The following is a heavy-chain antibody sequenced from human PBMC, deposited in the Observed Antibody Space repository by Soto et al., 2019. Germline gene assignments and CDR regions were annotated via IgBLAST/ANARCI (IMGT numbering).Heavy chain of an antibody. Sequence: ASVKVTCKASGYTFTSNGSRWVRQAPGQGLEWMGWISAYNGNTNYAQKLQGRVTMTTDTSTSTAYMELRSLRSDDTAVYYCAREGSRTHDAFDIWGQGTMVTVSS. CDR1: GYTFTSNG. CDR2: ISAYNGNT. V-gene: IGHV1-18*01. CDR3: AREGSRTHDAFDI. J-gene: IGHJ3*02. D-gene: IGHD6-13*01.